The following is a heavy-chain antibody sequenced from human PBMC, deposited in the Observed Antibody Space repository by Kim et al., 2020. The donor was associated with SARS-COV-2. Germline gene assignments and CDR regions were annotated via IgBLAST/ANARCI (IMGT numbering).Heavy chain of an antibody. Sequence: SETLSLTCTVSGGSVSSSSYYWSWIRQPPGKGLEWIGYIYYSGSTNYNPSLKSRVTISVDTSKNQFSLKLSSVTAADTAVYYCARDSREGAFSDYYYGMDVWGQGTTVTVSS. CDR3: ARDSREGAFSDYYYGMDV. J-gene: IGHJ6*02. CDR1: GGSVSSSSYY. D-gene: IGHD1-26*01. V-gene: IGHV4-61*01. CDR2: IYYSGST.